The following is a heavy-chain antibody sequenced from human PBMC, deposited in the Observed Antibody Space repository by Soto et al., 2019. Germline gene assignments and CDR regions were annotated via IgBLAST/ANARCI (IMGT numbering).Heavy chain of an antibody. J-gene: IGHJ6*02. D-gene: IGHD6-13*01. Sequence: SETLSLTCTVAVDSIITYYWSWIRQPAGKGLEWIGRIDTSGNTNYNPSLKSRVTMSVDTSKKQFSLKLTSVTAADTAVYYCARYSNNWFQTEGMDVWGQGTTVTVSS. CDR1: VDSIITYY. CDR2: IDTSGNT. CDR3: ARYSNNWFQTEGMDV. V-gene: IGHV4-4*07.